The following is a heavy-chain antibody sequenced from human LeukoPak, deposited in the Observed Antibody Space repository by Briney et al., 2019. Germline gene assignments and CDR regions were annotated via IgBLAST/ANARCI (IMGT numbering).Heavy chain of an antibody. CDR1: GFTVSSNY. J-gene: IGHJ4*02. Sequence: GGSLRLSCAASGFTVSSNYMSWVRQAPGKGLEWVSVLYSGGTTYSADSVKGRFTISRDNSKNTLYLQMNSLRAEDTAVYYCAKHGDSGLNNFDYWGQGTLVTVSS. CDR2: LYSGGTT. D-gene: IGHD4-17*01. V-gene: IGHV3-53*01. CDR3: AKHGDSGLNNFDY.